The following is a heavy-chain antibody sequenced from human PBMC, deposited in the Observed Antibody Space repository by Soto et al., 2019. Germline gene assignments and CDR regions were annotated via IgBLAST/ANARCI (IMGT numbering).Heavy chain of an antibody. CDR1: GFTFDDYA. D-gene: IGHD4-17*01. CDR2: ISWNSGSI. CDR3: AIGRGYGGNPYYYYYGMDV. V-gene: IGHV3-9*01. Sequence: EVQLVESGGGLVQPGRSLRLSCADSGFTFDDYAMHWVRQAPGKGLEWVSGISWNSGSIGYADSVKGRFTISRDNAKNSLYLQMNSLRAEDTALYYCAIGRGYGGNPYYYYYGMDVWGQGTTVTVSS. J-gene: IGHJ6*02.